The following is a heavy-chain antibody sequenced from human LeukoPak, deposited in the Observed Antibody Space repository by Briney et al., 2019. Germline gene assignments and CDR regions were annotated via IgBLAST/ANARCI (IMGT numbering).Heavy chain of an antibody. CDR2: MDDSGST. V-gene: IGHV4-59*08. J-gene: IGHJ4*02. CDR3: ARHSSGSGGAFQY. CDR1: GGSISSYY. Sequence: PSETLSLTCTVSGGSISSYYWSWIRQPPGKGLEWIGYMDDSGSTNYNPSLTSRVTIPEDTSKNQLSLKLGSVTAADTAVYYCARHSSGSGGAFQYWGQGTPVTVSS. D-gene: IGHD6-19*01.